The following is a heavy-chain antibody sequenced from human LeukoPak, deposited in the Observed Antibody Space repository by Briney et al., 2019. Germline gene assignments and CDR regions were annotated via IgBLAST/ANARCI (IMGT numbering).Heavy chain of an antibody. Sequence: PSETLSLTCTVSGGSISSSSYYWGWIRQPPGKGLEWIGSIYYSGSTYYNPSLKSRVTISGDTSNNQFSLKLTSVTAADTAVYYCARDRAVTWGIAAAGTYWGQGTLVTVSS. V-gene: IGHV4-39*07. CDR3: ARDRAVTWGIAAAGTY. J-gene: IGHJ4*02. D-gene: IGHD6-13*01. CDR1: GGSISSSSYY. CDR2: IYYSGST.